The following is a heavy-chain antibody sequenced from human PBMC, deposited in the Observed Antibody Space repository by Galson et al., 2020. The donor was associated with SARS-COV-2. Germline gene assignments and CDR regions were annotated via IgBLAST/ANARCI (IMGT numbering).Heavy chain of an antibody. CDR2: IYYNGNT. J-gene: IGHJ4*02. D-gene: IGHD4-4*01. V-gene: IGHV4-39*07. CDR1: GGSISSSSYY. Sequence: ASETLSLTCTVSGGSISSSSYYWGWIRQPPGKGLEWIGSIYYNGNTFYNPSLKSQVTISRNTSKDQFSLRLSSVTAADPAVYYCASGLGLQPLLDYWGQGTLVTVSP. CDR3: ASGLGLQPLLDY.